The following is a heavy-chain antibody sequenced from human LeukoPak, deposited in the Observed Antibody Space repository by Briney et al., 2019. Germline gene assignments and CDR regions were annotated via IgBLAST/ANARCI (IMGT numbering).Heavy chain of an antibody. CDR2: IYYSGST. CDR1: GGSFSGYY. Sequence: SETLSLTCAVYGGSFSGYYWSWIRQPPGKGLEWIGYIYYSGSTNYNPSLKSRVTISVDTSKNQFSLKLSSVTAADTAVYYCARAEPKHYDILTGSYYYYGMDVWGQGTTVTVSS. CDR3: ARAEPKHYDILTGSYYYYGMDV. V-gene: IGHV4-59*08. D-gene: IGHD3-9*01. J-gene: IGHJ6*02.